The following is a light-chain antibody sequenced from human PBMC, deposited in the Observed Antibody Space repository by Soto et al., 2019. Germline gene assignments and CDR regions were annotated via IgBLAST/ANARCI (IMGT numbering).Light chain of an antibody. Sequence: QSALTQPASASGSPGQSITISCAGTSSDVGAYNFVSWYQQHPGKAPKLIIYEVSDRPSGVSNRFSGSKSDNTASLTISGLQSEDEADYYCSSYTNTNTWVFGGGTKLTVL. CDR1: SSDVGAYNF. J-gene: IGLJ3*02. CDR2: EVS. CDR3: SSYTNTNTWV. V-gene: IGLV2-14*03.